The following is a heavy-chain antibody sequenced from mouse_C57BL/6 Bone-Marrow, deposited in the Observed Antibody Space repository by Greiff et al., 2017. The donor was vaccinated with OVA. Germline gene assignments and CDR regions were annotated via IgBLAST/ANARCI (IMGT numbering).Heavy chain of an antibody. J-gene: IGHJ4*01. V-gene: IGHV3-3*01. Sequence: FPGNKLEYIGYTFYSGITYYNPSLESRTYITRDTSKNQFSLKLSSVTTEDTATYYCARDTGTSMDYWGQGTSVTVSS. CDR2: TFYSGIT. CDR3: ARDTGTSMDY. D-gene: IGHD4-1*01.